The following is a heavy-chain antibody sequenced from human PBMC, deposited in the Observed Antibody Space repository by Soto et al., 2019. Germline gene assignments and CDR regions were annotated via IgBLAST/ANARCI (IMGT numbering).Heavy chain of an antibody. V-gene: IGHV4-61*01. CDR1: GGSVSSGSYY. CDR2: IYYSGST. CDR3: GRGTDGWYLVRYSDAMDV. J-gene: IGHJ6*04. D-gene: IGHD6-19*01. Sequence: QVQLQESGPGLVKPSETLSLTCTVSGGSVSSGSYYWSWIRQPPGKGLEWIGYIYYSGSTNYNPSLKGPVXTXVXXSKTQYTLKLSPVTTADTAVYYRGRGTDGWYLVRYSDAMDVWGKGTTFTVSS.